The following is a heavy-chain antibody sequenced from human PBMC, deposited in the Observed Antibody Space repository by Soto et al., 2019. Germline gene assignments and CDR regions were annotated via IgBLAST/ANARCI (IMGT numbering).Heavy chain of an antibody. CDR2: IIAYNGNT. CDR3: SRDRVWSSTSCYEAWFGP. D-gene: IGHD2-2*01. CDR1: GYTFTSYG. J-gene: IGHJ5*02. Sequence: QVQLVPSGAEVKKPGASVKVSCKASGYTFTSYGISWVRQAPGQGLEWMGWIIAYNGNTNYAQKLQGRVTMTTDTSTKTANMKLMRLRSDDTAVYYCSRDRVWSSTSCYEAWFGPWGQGTLVTVSS. V-gene: IGHV1-18*01.